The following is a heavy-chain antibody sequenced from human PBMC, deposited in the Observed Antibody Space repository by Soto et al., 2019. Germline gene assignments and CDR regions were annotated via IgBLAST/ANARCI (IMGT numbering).Heavy chain of an antibody. CDR1: GFTFSSYA. CDR2: ISGSGGST. V-gene: IGHV3-23*01. Sequence: EVQLLESGGGLVQPGGSLRLSCAASGFTFSSYAMSWVRQAPGKGLEWVSAISGSGGSTYYADSVKGRFTISRDNSKNTLYLQMNSLRAEDTAVYYCARKYYDFWSGPYGMDVWGQGTTVTVSS. J-gene: IGHJ6*02. D-gene: IGHD3-3*01. CDR3: ARKYYDFWSGPYGMDV.